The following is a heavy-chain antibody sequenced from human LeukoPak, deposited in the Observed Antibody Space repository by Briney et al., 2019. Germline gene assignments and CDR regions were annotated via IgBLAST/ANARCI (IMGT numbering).Heavy chain of an antibody. Sequence: PGGSLRLSCAASGFTFSSYGMHWVRQAPGKGLEWVAFIRYDGSNKYYADSVKGRFTISRDNSKNTLYLQMNSLRAEDTAVYYCAKAGVTSSNYYFDYWGQGTLVTVSS. CDR3: AKAGVTSSNYYFDY. D-gene: IGHD2-2*01. V-gene: IGHV3-30*02. J-gene: IGHJ4*02. CDR1: GFTFSSYG. CDR2: IRYDGSNK.